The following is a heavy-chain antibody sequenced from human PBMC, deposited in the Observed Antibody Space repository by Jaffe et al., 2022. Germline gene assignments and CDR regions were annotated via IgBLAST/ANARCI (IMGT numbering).Heavy chain of an antibody. CDR1: GYTFTSYA. D-gene: IGHD6-19*01. Sequence: QVQLVQSGAEVKKPGASVKVSCKASGYTFTSYAISWVRQAPGQGLEWMGWISAYNGNTNYAQKLQGRVTMTTDTSTSTAYMELRSLRSDDTAVYFCARGPHWDSSGWYDEYFQHWGQGTLVTVSS. CDR2: ISAYNGNT. V-gene: IGHV1-18*01. CDR3: ARGPHWDSSGWYDEYFQH. J-gene: IGHJ1*01.